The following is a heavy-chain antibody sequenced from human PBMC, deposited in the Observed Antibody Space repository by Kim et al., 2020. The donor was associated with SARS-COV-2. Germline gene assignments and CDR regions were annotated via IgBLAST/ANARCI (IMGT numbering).Heavy chain of an antibody. Sequence: SETLSLTCTVSGYSISSGYYWGWIRQPPGKGLEWIGSIYHSGSTYYNPSLKSRVTISVDTSKNQFSLKLSSVTAADTAVYYCARDPLVTAMIDYWGQGTLVTVSS. J-gene: IGHJ4*02. CDR2: IYHSGST. D-gene: IGHD2-21*02. CDR1: GYSISSGYY. CDR3: ARDPLVTAMIDY. V-gene: IGHV4-38-2*02.